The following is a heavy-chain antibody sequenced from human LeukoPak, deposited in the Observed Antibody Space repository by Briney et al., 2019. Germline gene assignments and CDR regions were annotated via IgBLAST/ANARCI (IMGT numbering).Heavy chain of an antibody. V-gene: IGHV3-9*01. CDR3: AKVGDGYNHGPFDY. CDR1: GFTFDDYA. D-gene: IGHD5-24*01. J-gene: IGHJ4*02. CDR2: ISWNSGSI. Sequence: GRYLRLSCAASGFTFDDYAMHWVRQAPGKGLEWVSGISWNSGSIGYADSVKGRFTISRDNAKNSLYLQMNSLRAEDTALYYCAKVGDGYNHGPFDYWGQGTLITVSS.